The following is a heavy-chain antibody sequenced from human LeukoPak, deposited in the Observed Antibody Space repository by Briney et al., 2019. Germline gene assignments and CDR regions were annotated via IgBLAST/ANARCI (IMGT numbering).Heavy chain of an antibody. Sequence: SETLSLTCTVSGGSISSYYWSWIRQPPGKGLEWIGYIYYSGSTNYNPSLKSRVTISVDTSKNQFSLKLSSVTAADTAVYYCARDPGRIAAAGFDYWGQGTLVTVSS. D-gene: IGHD6-13*01. CDR2: IYYSGST. J-gene: IGHJ4*02. CDR1: GGSISSYY. V-gene: IGHV4-59*01. CDR3: ARDPGRIAAAGFDY.